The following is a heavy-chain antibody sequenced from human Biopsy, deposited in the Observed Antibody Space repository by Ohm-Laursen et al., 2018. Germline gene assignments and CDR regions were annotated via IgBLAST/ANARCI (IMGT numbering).Heavy chain of an antibody. D-gene: IGHD3-22*01. J-gene: IGHJ3*02. CDR3: ARWTPEYDSSRYYLDAFDI. CDR2: ISSSGST. V-gene: IGHV4-4*07. CDR1: GGFLSSYY. Sequence: SVTLSFTCTVSGGFLSSYYWSWIRQPAGKGLVWIGRISSSGSTNYNPYLKSRVTLSMDPSKRQFLLKLSFVTAADTAVYYWARWTPEYDSSRYYLDAFDIWGQGTKVTVSS.